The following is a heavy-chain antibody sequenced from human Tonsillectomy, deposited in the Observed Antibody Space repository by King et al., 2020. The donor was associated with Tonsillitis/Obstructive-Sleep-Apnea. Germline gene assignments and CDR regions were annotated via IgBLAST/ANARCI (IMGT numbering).Heavy chain of an antibody. V-gene: IGHV5-51*03. Sequence: QLVQSGAEVKKPGESLKISCKGSGYSFTSYWIGWVRQMPGKGLEWMGIIYPGDSDTRYSPSFQGHVTISADKSISTAYLQWSSLKASETAMYYCARRRRVTTRSSYGYFDLWGRGTLVTVSS. CDR2: IYPGDSDT. J-gene: IGHJ2*01. CDR3: ARRRRVTTRSSYGYFDL. CDR1: GYSFTSYW. D-gene: IGHD3-22*01.